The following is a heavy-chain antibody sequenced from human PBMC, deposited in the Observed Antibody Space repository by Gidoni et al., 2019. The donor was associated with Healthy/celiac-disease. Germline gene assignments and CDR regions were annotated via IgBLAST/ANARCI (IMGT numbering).Heavy chain of an antibody. CDR2: IYYSGST. Sequence: QVQLQESGPGLVKPSETLSLTCTVSGGSISSSYWSWIRQPPGKGLEWIGYIYYSGSTNYNPSLKSRVTISVDTSKNQFSLKLSSVTAADTAVYYCARYYYDSSGYLDYWGQGTLVTVSS. CDR1: GGSISSSY. J-gene: IGHJ4*02. D-gene: IGHD3-22*01. V-gene: IGHV4-59*08. CDR3: ARYYYDSSGYLDY.